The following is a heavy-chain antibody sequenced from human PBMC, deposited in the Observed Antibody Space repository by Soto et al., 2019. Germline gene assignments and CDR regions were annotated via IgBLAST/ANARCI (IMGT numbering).Heavy chain of an antibody. CDR3: AKDWVSTVSRNDNYYYYGMDV. V-gene: IGHV3-23*01. CDR1: GFTFSSYA. D-gene: IGHD4-17*01. Sequence: GGSLRLSCAASGFTFSSYAMSWVRQAPGKGLEWVSAISGSGGSTYYADSVKGRFTISRDNSKNTLYLQMNSLRAEDTAVYYCAKDWVSTVSRNDNYYYYGMDVWGQGTTVTVSS. J-gene: IGHJ6*02. CDR2: ISGSGGST.